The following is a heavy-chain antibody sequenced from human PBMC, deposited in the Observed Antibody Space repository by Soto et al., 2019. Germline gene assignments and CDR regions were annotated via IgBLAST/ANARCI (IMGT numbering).Heavy chain of an antibody. Sequence: PGGSLRLSCAASGFTFSSYGMHWVRHAPGKGLEWVAVISSDGTSRFYADSVKGRFTISRDNSKNTLYLQMNSLRAEDTAMYYCAKVRVKDYYYYAMDVWGQGTTVTVSS. V-gene: IGHV3-30*18. J-gene: IGHJ6*02. CDR1: GFTFSSYG. CDR3: AKVRVKDYYYYAMDV. CDR2: ISSDGTSR. D-gene: IGHD4-4*01.